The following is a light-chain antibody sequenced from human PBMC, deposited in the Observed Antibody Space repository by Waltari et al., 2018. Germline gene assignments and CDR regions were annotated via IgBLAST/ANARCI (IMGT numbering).Light chain of an antibody. CDR3: LQYNSNPYS. CDR2: AAS. Sequence: IQMTQSPSSLSASAGDRVTITCRASQGISTYLNWYQQKPGKATKRLIYAASSLESGVPSRFSGSGSGTDFTLTISSLQPEDFATYYCLQYNSNPYSFGQGTKVEIK. V-gene: IGKV1-17*01. J-gene: IGKJ2*03. CDR1: QGISTY.